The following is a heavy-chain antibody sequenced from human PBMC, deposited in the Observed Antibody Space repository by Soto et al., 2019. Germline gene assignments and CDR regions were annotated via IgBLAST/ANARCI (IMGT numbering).Heavy chain of an antibody. D-gene: IGHD1-26*01. CDR1: GGTFSNYA. CDR2: IIPLFGTP. V-gene: IGHV1-69*06. Sequence: ASVKVSCKASGGTFSNYAINWVRQAPGQGLEWMGGIIPLFGTPNYAQKFQGRVTFTAHKSTSTAYMELRSLRSDDTAVYYCARGWETVGTTTPFAYWGQGTLVTVSS. J-gene: IGHJ4*02. CDR3: ARGWETVGTTTPFAY.